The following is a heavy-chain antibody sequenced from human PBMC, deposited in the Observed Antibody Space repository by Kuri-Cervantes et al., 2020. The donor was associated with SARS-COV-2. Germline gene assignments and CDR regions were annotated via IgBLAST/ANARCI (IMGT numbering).Heavy chain of an antibody. CDR2: IYYSGST. D-gene: IGHD6-19*01. J-gene: IGHJ6*02. Sequence: GSLRLSCTVSGGSISSSSYYWGWIRQPPGKGLEWIGSIYYSGSTYYNPSLKSRVTISVDTSKNQFSLKLSSVTAADTAVYYCARHGAVVGGYYYPMDVWGQGTTVTVSS. CDR1: GGSISSSSYY. CDR3: ARHGAVVGGYYYPMDV. V-gene: IGHV4-39*01.